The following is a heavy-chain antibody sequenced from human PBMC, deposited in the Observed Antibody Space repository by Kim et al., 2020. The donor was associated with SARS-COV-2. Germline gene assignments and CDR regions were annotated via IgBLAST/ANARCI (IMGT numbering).Heavy chain of an antibody. J-gene: IGHJ5*02. CDR3: ARLTDHNSGSYYGRFDP. Sequence: GGSLRLSCAASGFTFSDYYMSWIRQAPGMGLEWVSYISHSGTTVHYTDSVKGRFTISRDNAKNSLYLQMNSLRAEDTAVYYCARLTDHNSGSYYGRFDPWGQGTLVSVS. CDR2: ISHSGTTV. V-gene: IGHV3-11*01. CDR1: GFTFSDYY. D-gene: IGHD1-26*01.